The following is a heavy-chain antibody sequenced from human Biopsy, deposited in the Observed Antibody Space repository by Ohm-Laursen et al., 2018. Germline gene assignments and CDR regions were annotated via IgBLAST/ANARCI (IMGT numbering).Heavy chain of an antibody. Sequence: SLRLSCAASGFTFGDAWMSWIRQAPGKGLEWVGRIKSKFDGETTDYAAPAKGRFIISRDDSKSTLFLQMNSLKVEDTGVYFCSTGGGDFYYNGMDVWGQGTTVTVSS. CDR3: STGGGDFYYNGMDV. J-gene: IGHJ6*02. V-gene: IGHV3-15*01. CDR1: GFTFGDAW. D-gene: IGHD3-16*01. CDR2: IKSKFDGETT.